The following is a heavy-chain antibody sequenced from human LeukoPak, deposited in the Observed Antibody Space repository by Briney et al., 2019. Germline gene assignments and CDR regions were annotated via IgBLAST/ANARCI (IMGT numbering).Heavy chain of an antibody. CDR3: AKSLPPTTGFDFDY. D-gene: IGHD4-11*01. CDR1: GFTFSSYA. V-gene: IGHV3-23*01. Sequence: AGGSLRLSCAASGFTFSSYAMSWVRQAPGKGLEWVSAISGSGGSAYYADSVKGRFTISRDNSKNTLYLQMNSLRAEDTAVYYCAKSLPPTTGFDFDYWGRGTLVTVSS. CDR2: ISGSGGSA. J-gene: IGHJ4*02.